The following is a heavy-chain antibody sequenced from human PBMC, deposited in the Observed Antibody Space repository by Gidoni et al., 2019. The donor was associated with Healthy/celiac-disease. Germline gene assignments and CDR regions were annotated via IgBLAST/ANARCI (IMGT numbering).Heavy chain of an antibody. CDR3: ARDSVLIVSGDPTCMDV. D-gene: IGHD3-10*01. V-gene: IGHV3-30-3*01. J-gene: IGHJ6*02. Sequence: QVQLVESGGGVVQPGRSLRLSCAASGFTFSSYAMHWVRQAPGKGREWVAVISYDGNNKYYADSVKGRFTISRDNSKNTLYLQMNSLRAEDTAVYYCARDSVLIVSGDPTCMDVWGQGTTVTVSS. CDR2: ISYDGNNK. CDR1: GFTFSSYA.